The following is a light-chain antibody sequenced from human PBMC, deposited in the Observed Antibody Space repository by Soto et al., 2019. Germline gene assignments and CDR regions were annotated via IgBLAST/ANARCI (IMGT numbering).Light chain of an antibody. CDR1: QTVSIF. J-gene: IGKJ4*01. CDR2: AAS. Sequence: DIQMTQSPASLSASVGDRVSITCRASQTVSIFLNWYQQKPGKAPKVLIYAASSLQGGVPSRFSGSGSGTEFNLTISSLQPEDSATYYCQQSYFTPLTVGGGTKLEI. CDR3: QQSYFTPLT. V-gene: IGKV1-39*01.